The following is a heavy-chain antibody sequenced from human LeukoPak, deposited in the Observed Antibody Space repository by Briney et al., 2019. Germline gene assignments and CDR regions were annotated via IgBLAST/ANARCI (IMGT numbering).Heavy chain of an antibody. V-gene: IGHV4-39*07. CDR2: IYYSGST. Sequence: SETLSLTCTVSGGSISSSSYYWGWIRQPPGKGREWIGSIYYSGSTYYNPSLKSRVTISVDTSKNQFSLKLSSVTAADTAVYYCARNMGYFDYWGQGTLVTVS. CDR1: GGSISSSSYY. J-gene: IGHJ4*02. CDR3: ARNMGYFDY.